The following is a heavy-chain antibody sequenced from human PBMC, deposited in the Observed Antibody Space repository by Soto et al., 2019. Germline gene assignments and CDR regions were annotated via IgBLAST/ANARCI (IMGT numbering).Heavy chain of an antibody. D-gene: IGHD6-19*01. Sequence: GSLRLSCAASGFTFNNFWMHWVRQGPGKGLVWISRISNDGATTDYADSVKGRFTVSRDNAKNTLYLQMNSLRAEDTGVYFCARVTTFSSKLMDVWGQGTTVTVSS. CDR3: ARVTTFSSKLMDV. CDR1: GFTFNNFW. V-gene: IGHV3-74*01. CDR2: ISNDGATT. J-gene: IGHJ6*02.